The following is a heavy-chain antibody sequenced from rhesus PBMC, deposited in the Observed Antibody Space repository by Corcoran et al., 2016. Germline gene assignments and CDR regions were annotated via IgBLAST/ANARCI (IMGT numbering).Heavy chain of an antibody. V-gene: IGHV1-198*02. D-gene: IGHD3-28*01. CDR2: IIPLVGIT. CDR3: ARASYYDSGYYTFDY. Sequence: VQLVQSGAEVKKPGASVKVSCKASGFTFGSYAINWVRQAPGQGLEWMGVIIPLVGITIYAEKFQCRVTCTADTSTSTAYMELSSLRSEDTAVYYCARASYYDSGYYTFDYWGQGVLVTSSS. J-gene: IGHJ4*01. CDR1: GFTFGSYA.